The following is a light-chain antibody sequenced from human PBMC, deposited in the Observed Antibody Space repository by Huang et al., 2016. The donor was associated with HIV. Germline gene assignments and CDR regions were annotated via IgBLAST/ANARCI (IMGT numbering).Light chain of an antibody. J-gene: IGKJ1*01. Sequence: DIQMTQSPLSLSASVADRVTITCRTSQGIRNCLARYQQKPGKAPKLLVYAASRLERGVPSWCSGSGSGTNFTLTISSLQPEDFATYYCQQYHSSWTFGQGTKVEIK. V-gene: IGKV1-NL1*01. CDR2: AAS. CDR3: QQYHSSWT. CDR1: QGIRNC.